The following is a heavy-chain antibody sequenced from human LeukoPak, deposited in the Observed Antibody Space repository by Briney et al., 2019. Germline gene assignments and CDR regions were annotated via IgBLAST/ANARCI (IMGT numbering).Heavy chain of an antibody. CDR2: IIPIFGTA. CDR1: GGTFSSYA. CDR3: ARGGDYYDSSGYHDAFDI. D-gene: IGHD3-22*01. J-gene: IGHJ3*02. V-gene: IGHV1-69*13. Sequence: SVKVSCKASGGTFSSYAISWVRQAPGQGLEWMGGIIPIFGTANYAQKFQGRVTITADESTSTAYMELSSLRSEYTAVYYCARGGDYYDSSGYHDAFDIWGQGTMVTVSS.